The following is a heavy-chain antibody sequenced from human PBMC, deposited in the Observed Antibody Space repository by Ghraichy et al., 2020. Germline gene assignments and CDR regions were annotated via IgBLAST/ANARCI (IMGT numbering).Heavy chain of an antibody. V-gene: IGHV4-39*01. Sequence: SQTLSLTCTVSGGSISSSSYYWGWIRQPPGMGLEWIGSIYYSGSTYYNPSLKSRVTISVDTSKNQFSLKLSSVTAADTAVYYCASAGGDYGDDAFDIWGQGTMVTVSS. D-gene: IGHD4-17*01. J-gene: IGHJ3*02. CDR2: IYYSGST. CDR1: GGSISSSSYY. CDR3: ASAGGDYGDDAFDI.